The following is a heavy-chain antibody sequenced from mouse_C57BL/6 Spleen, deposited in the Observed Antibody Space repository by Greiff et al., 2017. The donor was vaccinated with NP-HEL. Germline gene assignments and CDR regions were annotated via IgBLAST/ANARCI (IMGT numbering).Heavy chain of an antibody. V-gene: IGHV1-54*01. CDR2: INPGSGGT. Sequence: QVQLQQSGAELVRPGTSVKVSCKASGYAFTNYLIEWVKQRPGQGLEWIGVINPGSGGTNYNEKFKGKATLTADKSSSTAYMQLSSLTSEDSAVYFCARRWDYDSDYWGQGTTLTVSS. J-gene: IGHJ2*01. CDR3: ARRWDYDSDY. CDR1: GYAFTNYL. D-gene: IGHD2-4*01.